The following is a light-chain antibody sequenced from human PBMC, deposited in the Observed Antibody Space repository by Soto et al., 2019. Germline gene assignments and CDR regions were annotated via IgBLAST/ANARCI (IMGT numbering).Light chain of an antibody. J-gene: IGLJ3*02. CDR1: SSNIGAGYD. CDR3: QSYDSSLSPWV. V-gene: IGLV1-40*01. CDR2: GNS. Sequence: QAVVTQPPSVSGAPGQRVTISCTGSSSNIGAGYDVHWYQQLPGTAPKLLIYGNSNRPSGVPDRFSGSKSGTSASLAITGLQAEYEADYYCQSYDSSLSPWVFGGGTKLTVL.